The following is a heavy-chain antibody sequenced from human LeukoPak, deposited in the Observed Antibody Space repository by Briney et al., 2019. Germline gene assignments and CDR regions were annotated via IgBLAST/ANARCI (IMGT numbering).Heavy chain of an antibody. Sequence: ASVKVSCKASGYTFTSYGISWVRQAPGQGLEWMGWISAYNGNTNYAQKLQGRVTMTTDTSTSTAYMELRSLRSDDTAVYYCARAXXRYDSSGNGDYWGQGTLVTV. CDR3: ARAXXRYDSSGNGDY. J-gene: IGHJ4*02. V-gene: IGHV1-18*01. CDR2: ISAYNGNT. D-gene: IGHD3-22*01. CDR1: GYTFTSYG.